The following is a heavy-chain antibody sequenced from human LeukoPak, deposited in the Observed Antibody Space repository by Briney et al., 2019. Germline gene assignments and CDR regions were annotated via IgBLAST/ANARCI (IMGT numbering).Heavy chain of an antibody. CDR3: ARGSPGYSSFDY. CDR1: SYTFTRYG. CDR2: ISGSNGNT. D-gene: IGHD3-9*01. V-gene: IGHV1-18*01. Sequence: GASVKVSCKASSYTFTRYGISWVRQAPGQGLEWMGWISGSNGNTNYAQKFQGRVSMTADTSTSTAYMELRSLRSDDTAVYYCARGSPGYSSFDYWGQGTLVTVSS. J-gene: IGHJ4*02.